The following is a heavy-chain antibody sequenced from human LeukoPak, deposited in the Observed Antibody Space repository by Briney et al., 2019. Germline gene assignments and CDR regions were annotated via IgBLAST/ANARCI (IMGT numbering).Heavy chain of an antibody. CDR2: ISWNSGSI. D-gene: IGHD6-13*01. CDR3: AKDSSSSSWEGALDI. J-gene: IGHJ3*02. V-gene: IGHV3-9*03. CDR1: GFTFDDYA. Sequence: GGSLRLSCAASGFTFDDYAMHWVRQAPGKGLEWVSGISWNSGSIGYADSVKGRFTISRDNAKNSLYLQMNSLRAEDMALYYCAKDSSSSSWEGALDIWGQGTMVTVSS.